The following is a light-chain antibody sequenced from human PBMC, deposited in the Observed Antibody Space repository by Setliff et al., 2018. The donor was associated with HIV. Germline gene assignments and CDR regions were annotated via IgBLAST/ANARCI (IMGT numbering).Light chain of an antibody. CDR1: SSNIGSNP. Sequence: QSVLTQPPSASGSPGQRVTIPCSGSSSNIGSNPVNWYQQLPGAAPKLLIYRDSERPSGVPGRFSGSKSGTSASLVISGLRSEDEADYYCAAWDASLKAVVGGGTK. J-gene: IGLJ2*01. CDR3: AAWDASLKAV. CDR2: RDS. V-gene: IGLV1-44*01.